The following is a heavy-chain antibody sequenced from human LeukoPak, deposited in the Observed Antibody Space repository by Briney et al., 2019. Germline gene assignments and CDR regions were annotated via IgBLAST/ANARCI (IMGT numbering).Heavy chain of an antibody. D-gene: IGHD1-20*01. CDR1: GGSISSYY. V-gene: IGHV4-59*12. Sequence: ASETLSLTCTVSGGSISSYYWSWIRQPPGKGLEWIGYIYYSGSTNYNPSLKSRVTISVDTSKNQFFLKLSSVTAADTAVYYCARDNWNPKNFDLWGRGTLVTVSS. CDR2: IYYSGST. J-gene: IGHJ2*01. CDR3: ARDNWNPKNFDL.